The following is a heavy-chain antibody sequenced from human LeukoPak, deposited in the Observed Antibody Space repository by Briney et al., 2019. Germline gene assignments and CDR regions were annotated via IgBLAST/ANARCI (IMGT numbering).Heavy chain of an antibody. D-gene: IGHD3-22*01. J-gene: IGHJ4*02. CDR3: ARLYYYDSSGKDY. Sequence: GESLKISFKGSGYSFISYWISWVRQMPGKGLEWMGRIDPSDSYTNYSPSFQGHVTISADKSISTAYLQWSSLKASDTAMYYCARLYYYDSSGKDYWGQGTLVTVSS. CDR1: GYSFISYW. V-gene: IGHV5-10-1*01. CDR2: IDPSDSYT.